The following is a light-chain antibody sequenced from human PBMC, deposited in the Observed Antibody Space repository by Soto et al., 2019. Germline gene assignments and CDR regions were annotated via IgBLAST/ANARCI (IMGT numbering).Light chain of an antibody. J-gene: IGLJ1*01. V-gene: IGLV2-14*01. CDR1: SSDIGGYNY. Sequence: QSALTQPASMSGSPGQSVTISCAGTSSDIGGYNYVSWYQHHPGTAPKLIIYDVSSRPSGVPHRFSASKSGNTASLTISGLQAEDEADYYCSSFSVASPLFGTGTKATVL. CDR2: DVS. CDR3: SSFSVASPL.